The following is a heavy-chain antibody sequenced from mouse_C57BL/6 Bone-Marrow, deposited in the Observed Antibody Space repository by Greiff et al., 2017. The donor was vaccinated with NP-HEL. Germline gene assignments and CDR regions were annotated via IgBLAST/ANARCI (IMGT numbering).Heavy chain of an antibody. Sequence: EVQLQQSGPELVKPGASVKISCKASGYTFTDYYMNWVKQSHGKSLEWIGDINPNNGGTSYNQKFKGKATLTVDKSSNTAYMELRSLTSEDSAVYYCAREGGIYYGNLFAYWGQGTLVTVSA. CDR1: GYTFTDYY. J-gene: IGHJ3*01. CDR3: AREGGIYYGNLFAY. CDR2: INPNNGGT. D-gene: IGHD2-1*01. V-gene: IGHV1-26*01.